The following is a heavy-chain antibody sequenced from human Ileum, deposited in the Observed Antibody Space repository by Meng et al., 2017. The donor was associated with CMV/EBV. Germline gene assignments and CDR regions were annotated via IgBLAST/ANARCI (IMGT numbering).Heavy chain of an antibody. CDR3: TREVDYGGYIVFGY. CDR1: GYTFTTYG. J-gene: IGHJ4*02. V-gene: IGHV1-18*01. Sequence: ASGYTFTTYGISWVRQAPGQGLEWMGWISAYYGSTRYSQKAEGRVTMTRDTTTNTAYMELRNLRSDDTAVYYCTREVDYGGYIVFGYWGQGTLVTVSS. D-gene: IGHD4-23*01. CDR2: ISAYYGST.